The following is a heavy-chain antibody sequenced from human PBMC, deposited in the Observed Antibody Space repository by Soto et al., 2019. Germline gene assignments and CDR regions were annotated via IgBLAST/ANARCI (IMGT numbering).Heavy chain of an antibody. V-gene: IGHV3-23*01. CDR1: GFTFSSYA. CDR3: AKPDSHSSSRRLRGRDYFDY. J-gene: IGHJ4*02. Sequence: QPGGSLRLSCAASGFTFSSYAMSWVRQAPGKGLEWVSAISGSGGSTYYADSVKGRFTISRDNSKNTLYLQMNSLRAEDTAVYYCAKPDSHSSSRRLRGRDYFDYWGQGTLVTVSS. CDR2: ISGSGGST. D-gene: IGHD6-6*01.